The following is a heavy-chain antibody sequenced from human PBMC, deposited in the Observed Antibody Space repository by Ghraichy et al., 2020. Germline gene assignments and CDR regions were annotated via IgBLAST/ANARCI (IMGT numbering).Heavy chain of an antibody. CDR3: ASEWELFDF. V-gene: IGHV3-48*02. D-gene: IGHD1-26*01. J-gene: IGHJ4*02. Sequence: GGSLRLSCAASGFTFSNYNMNWVRQAPGKGLEWVLYISGSASSIYYADSVKGRFTISRDNAKNSLYLQMNSLRDEDTAVYYCASEWELFDFWGQGTLVTVSS. CDR2: ISGSASSI. CDR1: GFTFSNYN.